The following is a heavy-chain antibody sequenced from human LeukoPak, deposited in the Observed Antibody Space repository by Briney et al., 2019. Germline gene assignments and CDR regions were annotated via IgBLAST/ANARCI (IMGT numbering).Heavy chain of an antibody. CDR3: ARETTVPRPSFDY. CDR2: ISGSGGST. Sequence: GGSLRLSCAASGFTFSSYAMSWVRQAPGKGLEWVSAISGSGGSTYYADSVKGRFTISRDNAKNSLYLQMNSLRDEDTAVYYCARETTVPRPSFDYWGQGTLVTVSS. V-gene: IGHV3-23*01. D-gene: IGHD1/OR15-1a*01. CDR1: GFTFSSYA. J-gene: IGHJ4*02.